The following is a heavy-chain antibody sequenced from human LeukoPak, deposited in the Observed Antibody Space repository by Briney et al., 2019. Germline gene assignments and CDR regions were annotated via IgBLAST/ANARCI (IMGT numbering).Heavy chain of an antibody. Sequence: SVKVSCKASGYTFTSYGISWVRQAPGQGLEWMGRIIPILGIANYAQKFQGRVTITADKSTSTAYMELSSLRSEDTAVYYCARDGGYYYDSSGNLGYWGQGTLVTVSS. CDR3: ARDGGYYYDSSGNLGY. V-gene: IGHV1-69*04. CDR2: IIPILGIA. CDR1: GYTFTSYG. J-gene: IGHJ4*02. D-gene: IGHD3-22*01.